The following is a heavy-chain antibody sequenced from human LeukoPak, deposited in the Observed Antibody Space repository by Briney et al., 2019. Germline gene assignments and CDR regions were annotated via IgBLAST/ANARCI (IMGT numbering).Heavy chain of an antibody. CDR2: LYYSGST. Sequence: SETLSLTCTVSGGSISSYYWSWIRQPPGKGLEWIGYLYYSGSTNYNPSLKSRVTISVDTSKNQCSLKLSSVTAADTAVYYCARAYCTNGVCYWFDPWGQGTLVTVSS. D-gene: IGHD2-8*01. V-gene: IGHV4-59*01. J-gene: IGHJ5*02. CDR1: GGSISSYY. CDR3: ARAYCTNGVCYWFDP.